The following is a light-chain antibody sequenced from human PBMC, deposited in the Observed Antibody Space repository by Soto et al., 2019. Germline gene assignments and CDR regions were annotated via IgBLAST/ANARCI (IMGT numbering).Light chain of an antibody. CDR1: SSDVGGYNY. CDR3: SSYRSSSKRV. J-gene: IGLJ1*01. Sequence: QSALTQPASVSGSPGQSITISCTGTSSDVGGYNYVSWCQQHPGKAPKLMIYDVSNRPSGVSNRFSGSKSGNTASLTISGLQAEDEADYYCSSYRSSSKRVFGTGTKVTVL. CDR2: DVS. V-gene: IGLV2-14*03.